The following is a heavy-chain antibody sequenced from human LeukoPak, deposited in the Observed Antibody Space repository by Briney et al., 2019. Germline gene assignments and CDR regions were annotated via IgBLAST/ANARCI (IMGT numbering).Heavy chain of an antibody. Sequence: GGSLRLSCAASGFTFSSYAMSWVRQAPGKGLEWVSAISGSGGSTYYADSVKGRFTISRDNSKNTLYLQMNSLRAEDTAVYYCAKGPLLWFGELSFDYWGQGTLVTVSS. D-gene: IGHD3-10*01. CDR1: GFTFSSYA. CDR2: ISGSGGST. V-gene: IGHV3-23*01. J-gene: IGHJ4*02. CDR3: AKGPLLWFGELSFDY.